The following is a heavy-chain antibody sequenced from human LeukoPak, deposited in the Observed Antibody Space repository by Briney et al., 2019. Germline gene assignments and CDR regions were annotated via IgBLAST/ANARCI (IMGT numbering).Heavy chain of an antibody. D-gene: IGHD3-22*01. Sequence: GESLKTSCKGSGYSFTSYWIGWVRQMPGKGLEWLGIIQPGDSKTRYSPSFQGQVNLSVDKSINTAYLHWSSLEASDTAIFYCATSFDSSVYYFDYWGRGTLVTVSS. CDR2: IQPGDSKT. CDR1: GYSFTSYW. J-gene: IGHJ4*02. V-gene: IGHV5-51*01. CDR3: ATSFDSSVYYFDY.